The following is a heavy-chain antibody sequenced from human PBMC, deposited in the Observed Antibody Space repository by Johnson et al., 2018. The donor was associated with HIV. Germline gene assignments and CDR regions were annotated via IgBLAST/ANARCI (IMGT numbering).Heavy chain of an antibody. V-gene: IGHV3-7*05. CDR1: GFTFSSYW. J-gene: IGHJ3*02. CDR2: IKPGGSEK. Sequence: VQLVESGGGLVQPGGSLRLSCAASGFTFSSYWMSWVRQAPGKGLEWVANIKPGGSEKYFVDSLKGRFIISRDNAKNSLYLQMNSLRAEDTAVYYCATLNGHAFDIWGKGQWSPSLQ. CDR3: ATLNGHAFDI.